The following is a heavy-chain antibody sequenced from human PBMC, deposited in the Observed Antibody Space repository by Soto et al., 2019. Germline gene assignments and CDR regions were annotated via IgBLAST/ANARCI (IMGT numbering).Heavy chain of an antibody. CDR2: ISYDGSNK. CDR3: AKIPALSSSFLYYYYGMDV. Sequence: GGSLRLSCAASGFTFSSYGMHWVRQAPGKGLEWVAVISYDGSNKYYADSVKGRFTISRDNSKNTLYLQMNSLRAEDTAVYSCAKIPALSSSFLYYYYGMDVWGQGTTVTVSS. CDR1: GFTFSSYG. V-gene: IGHV3-30*18. D-gene: IGHD2-2*02. J-gene: IGHJ6*02.